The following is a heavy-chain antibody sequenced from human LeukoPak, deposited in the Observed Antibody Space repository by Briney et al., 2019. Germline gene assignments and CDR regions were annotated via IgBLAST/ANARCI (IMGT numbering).Heavy chain of an antibody. J-gene: IGHJ6*02. CDR1: GFTFSSYW. Sequence: GSLRLSCAASGFTFSSYWMNWARQAPGEGLEWVASINHNGNVNYYVDSVKGRFTISRDNAKNSLYPQMSNLRAEDTAVYFCARGGGLDVWGQGATVTVSS. D-gene: IGHD3-16*01. CDR3: ARGGGLDV. CDR2: INHNGNVN. V-gene: IGHV3-7*03.